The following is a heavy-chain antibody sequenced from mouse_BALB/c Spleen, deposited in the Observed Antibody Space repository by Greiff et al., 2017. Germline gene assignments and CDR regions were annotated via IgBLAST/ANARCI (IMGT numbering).Heavy chain of an antibody. CDR1: GYSITSDYA. CDR3: ARERENYGNYGDYAMDY. V-gene: IGHV3-2*02. CDR2: ISYSGST. J-gene: IGHJ4*01. D-gene: IGHD2-1*01. Sequence: VQLQQSGPGLVKPSQTLSLTCTVTGYSITSDYAWNWIRQFPGNKLEWMGYISYSGSTSYNPSLKSRISITRDTSKNQFFLQLNSVTTEDTATYYCARERENYGNYGDYAMDYWGQGTSVTVSS.